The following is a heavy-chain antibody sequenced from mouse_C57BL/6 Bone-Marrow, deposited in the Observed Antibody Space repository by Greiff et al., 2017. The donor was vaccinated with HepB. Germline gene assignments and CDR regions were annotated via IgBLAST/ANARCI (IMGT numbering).Heavy chain of an antibody. Sequence: VKVVESGPGLVAPSQSLSITCTVSGFSLTSYGVHWVRQPPGKGLEWLVVIWSDGSTTYNSALKSRLSISKDNSKSQVFLKMNSLQTDDTAMYYCARHLHYYGSSYDAMDYWGQGTSVTVSS. D-gene: IGHD1-1*01. CDR1: GFSLTSYG. V-gene: IGHV2-6-1*01. CDR3: ARHLHYYGSSYDAMDY. CDR2: IWSDGST. J-gene: IGHJ4*01.